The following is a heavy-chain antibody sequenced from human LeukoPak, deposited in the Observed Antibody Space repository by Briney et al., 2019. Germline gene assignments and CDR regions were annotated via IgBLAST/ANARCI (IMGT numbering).Heavy chain of an antibody. CDR1: GITLSNYG. D-gene: IGHD6-19*01. Sequence: GGSLRLSCAVSGITLSNYGMSWVRQAPGKGLEWVAGISGSGGGTNYADSVKGRFTISRDNYKNTLYLQMNSLGAEDTAVYFCVRVGSVAGSDYLDYWGQGTLVTVSS. J-gene: IGHJ4*02. CDR3: VRVGSVAGSDYLDY. V-gene: IGHV3-23*01. CDR2: ISGSGGGT.